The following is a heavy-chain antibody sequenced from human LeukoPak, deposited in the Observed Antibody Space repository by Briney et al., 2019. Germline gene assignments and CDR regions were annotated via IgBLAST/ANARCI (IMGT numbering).Heavy chain of an antibody. V-gene: IGHV3-30*04. CDR2: ISSGSEK. D-gene: IGHD3-3*01. CDR3: ARDLELSAVYYFDS. Sequence: PGRSLRLSCAASGFTFSIFPMHWVRQAPGKGLEWVALISSGSEKYYADSVKGRFTISRDNSKNMLYLQMNSQRADDTAVYYCARDLELSAVYYFDSWGQGTLVIVSS. CDR1: GFTFSIFP. J-gene: IGHJ4*02.